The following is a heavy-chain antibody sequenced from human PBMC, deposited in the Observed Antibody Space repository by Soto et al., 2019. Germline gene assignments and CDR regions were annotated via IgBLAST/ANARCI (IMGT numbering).Heavy chain of an antibody. CDR1: GFTVSSNY. V-gene: IGHV3-66*01. J-gene: IGHJ4*02. CDR3: ARCRKEPTPDY. CDR2: IYSGGST. Sequence: WGSLRLSCAASGFTVSSNYMSWVRQAPGKGLEWVSVIYSGGSTYYADSVKGRFTISRDNSKNTLYLQMNSLRAEDTAVYYCARCRKEPTPDYWGQGTLVTVSS. D-gene: IGHD4-17*01.